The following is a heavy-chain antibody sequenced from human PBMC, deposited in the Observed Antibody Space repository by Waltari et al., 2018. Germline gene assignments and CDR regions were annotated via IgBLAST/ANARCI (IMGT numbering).Heavy chain of an antibody. V-gene: IGHV3-73*01. CDR1: GFTFSGSA. CDR3: TTQTTAGSY. J-gene: IGHJ4*02. D-gene: IGHD1-26*01. CDR2: IRSKANSYAT. Sequence: EVQLVESGGGLVQPGGSLKLSCPAPGFTFSGSAMHWVRQASGKGLEWVGRIRSKANSYATAYAASVKGRFTISRDDSKNTAYLQMSSLKTEDTAVYYCTTQTTAGSYWGQGTLVTVSS.